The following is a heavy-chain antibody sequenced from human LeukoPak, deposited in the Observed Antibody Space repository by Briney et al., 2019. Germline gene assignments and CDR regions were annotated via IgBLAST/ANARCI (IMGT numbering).Heavy chain of an antibody. Sequence: GGSLRLSCAASGFTVSSSYMSWVRQAPGKGLEWVSVIYSGGSTHYADSVKGRFTISRDNSKNTLYLQMNSLRAEDTAVYYCARDQGYCSGGSCYTLYYFDYWGQGTLVTVSS. D-gene: IGHD2-15*01. CDR3: ARDQGYCSGGSCYTLYYFDY. J-gene: IGHJ4*02. V-gene: IGHV3-53*01. CDR2: IYSGGST. CDR1: GFTVSSSY.